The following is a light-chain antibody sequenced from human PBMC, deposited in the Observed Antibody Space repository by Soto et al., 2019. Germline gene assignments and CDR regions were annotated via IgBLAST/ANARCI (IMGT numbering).Light chain of an antibody. CDR2: AAS. J-gene: IGKJ1*01. Sequence: IQMTQSPSSLSVSIIDRVTITCRASQDIGNDLGWYQRRPGEAPKLLLYAASTLRGGVPSRFSGSGSGTHFALTINSLQPEDSATYFCLQDHNYPWTFGQGTKVDIK. CDR1: QDIGND. V-gene: IGKV1-6*02. CDR3: LQDHNYPWT.